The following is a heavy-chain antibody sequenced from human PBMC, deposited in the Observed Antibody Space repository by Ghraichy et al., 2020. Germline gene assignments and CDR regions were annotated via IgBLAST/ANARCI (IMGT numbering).Heavy chain of an antibody. D-gene: IGHD3-16*01. J-gene: IGHJ4*02. CDR3: ATDPRSGGDGRNIIDY. V-gene: IGHV1-24*01. Sequence: ASVKVSCKVSGYTLTELSMHWVRQAPGKGLEWMGGFDPEDGETIYAQKFQGRVTMTEDTSTDTAYMELSSLRSEDTAVYYCATDPRSGGDGRNIIDYWGQGTLVTVSS. CDR1: GYTLTELS. CDR2: FDPEDGET.